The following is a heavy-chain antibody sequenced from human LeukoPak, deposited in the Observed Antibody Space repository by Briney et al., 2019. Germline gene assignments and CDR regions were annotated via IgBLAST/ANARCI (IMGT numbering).Heavy chain of an antibody. CDR3: ARQPYKLGAYYFDS. CDR1: GGSMSSYY. V-gene: IGHV4-59*08. Sequence: SETLFLTCTVSGGSMSSYYWSWIRQPPGKGLEWIGYIFYSGSTNYNPSLKSRVTVLVDTSKNQFSLNLGSVTAADTAVYYCARQPYKLGAYYFDSWGQGTLVTVSS. J-gene: IGHJ4*02. D-gene: IGHD1-26*01. CDR2: IFYSGST.